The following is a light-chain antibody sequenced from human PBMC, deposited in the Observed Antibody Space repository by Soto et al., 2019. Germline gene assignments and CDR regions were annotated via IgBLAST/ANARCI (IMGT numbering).Light chain of an antibody. Sequence: QTVVTQEPSLTVSPGGTVTLTSASSTGAVTSGYYPNWFQQKPGQAPRALIYNTSNKHSWTPARFSGSLLGGKAALTLSGVQPEDEAEYFCLLYYGGAYVFGTGTKLTVL. CDR3: LLYYGGAYV. J-gene: IGLJ1*01. CDR1: TGAVTSGYY. V-gene: IGLV7-43*01. CDR2: NTS.